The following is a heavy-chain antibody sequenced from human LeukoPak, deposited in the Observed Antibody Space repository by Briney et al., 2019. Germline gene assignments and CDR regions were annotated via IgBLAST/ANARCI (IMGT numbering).Heavy chain of an antibody. D-gene: IGHD6-19*01. Sequence: GESLEISCKGSGYSFTSYWISWVRQMPGKGLEWMGRIDPSDSYTNYSPSFQGHVTISADKSISTAYLQWSSLKASDTAMYYCARLSTGYSSGWYLRPFDYWGQGTLVTVSS. CDR1: GYSFTSYW. V-gene: IGHV5-10-1*01. CDR2: IDPSDSYT. CDR3: ARLSTGYSSGWYLRPFDY. J-gene: IGHJ4*02.